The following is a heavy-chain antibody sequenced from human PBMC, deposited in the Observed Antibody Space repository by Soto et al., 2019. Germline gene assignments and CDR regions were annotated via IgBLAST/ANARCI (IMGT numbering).Heavy chain of an antibody. D-gene: IGHD6-6*01. CDR3: ASGAARYAFDI. V-gene: IGHV1-3*01. Sequence: GASVKVSCKASGYTFTRNFMHWVRQAPAQRPEWMGWINADNGDTKYSQKFQGRVTITRDTSASPVYMEVSSLRSEDTAEYYCASGAARYAFDIWGQGTMVTVSS. CDR1: GYTFTRNF. J-gene: IGHJ3*02. CDR2: INADNGDT.